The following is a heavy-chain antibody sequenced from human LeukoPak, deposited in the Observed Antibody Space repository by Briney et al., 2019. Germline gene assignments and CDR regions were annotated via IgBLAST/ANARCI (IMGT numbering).Heavy chain of an antibody. Sequence: ASVKVSCKASGYTFTHYAMNWVRQAPGQGLEWMGWINTNTGNPTYAQGFTGRFAFSLDTSVSTAYLQISSLKAEDTAVYYCATIAAAGLPWGQGTLVTVSS. V-gene: IGHV7-4-1*02. CDR1: GYTFTHYA. CDR2: INTNTGNP. CDR3: ATIAAAGLP. D-gene: IGHD6-13*01. J-gene: IGHJ5*02.